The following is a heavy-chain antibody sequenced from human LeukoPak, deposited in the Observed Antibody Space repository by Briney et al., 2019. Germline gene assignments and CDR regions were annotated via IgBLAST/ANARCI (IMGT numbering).Heavy chain of an antibody. Sequence: GGSLRLSCAASGFTFSSYSMNWVRQAPGKGLEWVSYISSSSSTIYYADSVKGRFTISRDNAKNSLYLQMNSLRAEDTAVYYCARVIGSSGWDSYYYGMDVWGQGTTVTVSS. CDR1: GFTFSSYS. J-gene: IGHJ6*02. V-gene: IGHV3-48*04. D-gene: IGHD6-25*01. CDR3: ARVIGSSGWDSYYYGMDV. CDR2: ISSSSSTI.